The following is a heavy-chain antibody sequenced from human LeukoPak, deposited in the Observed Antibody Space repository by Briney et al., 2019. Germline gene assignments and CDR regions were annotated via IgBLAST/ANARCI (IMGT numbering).Heavy chain of an antibody. V-gene: IGHV4-59*05. J-gene: IGHJ5*02. CDR2: IYYSGST. CDR1: GGSIRSYY. D-gene: IGHD6-13*01. Sequence: SETLSLTCTVSGGSIRSYYWSWSRQPPGKGLEWIGSIYYSGSTYYNPSLKSRVTISVDTSKNQFSLKLSSVTAADTAVYYCARPYSSSWYKSDWFDPWGQGTLVTVSS. CDR3: ARPYSSSWYKSDWFDP.